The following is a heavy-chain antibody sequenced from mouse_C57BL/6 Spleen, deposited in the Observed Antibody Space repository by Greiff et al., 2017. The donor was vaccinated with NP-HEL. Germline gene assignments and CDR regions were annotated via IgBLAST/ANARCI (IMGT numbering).Heavy chain of an antibody. V-gene: IGHV1-15*01. D-gene: IGHD2-4*01. Sequence: VKLQESGAELVRPGASVTLSCKASGYTFTDYEMHWVKQTPVHGLEWIGAIDPETGGTAYNQKFKGKAILTADKSSSTAYMELRSLTSEDSAVYYCTRGEGDYDVGYYFDYWGQGTTLTVSS. CDR2: IDPETGGT. CDR3: TRGEGDYDVGYYFDY. J-gene: IGHJ2*01. CDR1: GYTFTDYE.